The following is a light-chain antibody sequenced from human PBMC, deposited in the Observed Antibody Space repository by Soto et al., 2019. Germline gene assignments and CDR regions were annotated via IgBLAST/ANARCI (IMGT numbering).Light chain of an antibody. CDR2: EVR. CDR1: SSGVGGFNY. J-gene: IGLJ1*01. Sequence: QSALTQPASVSGSPGQSITISCTGTSSGVGGFNYVSWYQQHPGKTPKLLIYEVRSRPSGVSNRFSGSKSGNTASLTISGHPAEDAADYYCSSYTSSSSGVFGTGTKVTVL. V-gene: IGLV2-14*01. CDR3: SSYTSSSSGV.